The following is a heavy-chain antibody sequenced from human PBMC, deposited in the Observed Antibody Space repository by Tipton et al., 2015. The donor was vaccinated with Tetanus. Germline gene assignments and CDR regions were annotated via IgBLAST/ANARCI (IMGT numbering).Heavy chain of an antibody. CDR3: ARDPRTYYYDSSGYRIPTAEYFQH. J-gene: IGHJ1*01. Sequence: QVQLVQSGAEVKKPGSSVKVSCKASGGTFSSYAISWVRQAPGQGLEWMGGIIPIFGTANYAQKFQGRVTITADKSTSPAYMELSSLRSEDTAVHYCARDPRTYYYDSSGYRIPTAEYFQHWGQGTLVTVSS. CDR1: GGTFSSYA. CDR2: IIPIFGTA. D-gene: IGHD3-22*01. V-gene: IGHV1-69*14.